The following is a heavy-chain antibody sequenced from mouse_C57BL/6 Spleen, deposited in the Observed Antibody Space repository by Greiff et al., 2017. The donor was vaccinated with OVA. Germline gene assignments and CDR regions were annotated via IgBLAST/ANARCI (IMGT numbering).Heavy chain of an antibody. J-gene: IGHJ4*01. Sequence: AMLVESGPGLVAPSQSLSITCTVSGFSLTSYGVDWVRQSPGKGLEWLGVIWGVGSTNYNSALKSRLSISKDNSKSQVFLKMNSLQTDDTAMYYCASRDYGSSYGAMDYWGQGTSVTVSS. V-gene: IGHV2-6*01. D-gene: IGHD1-1*01. CDR3: ASRDYGSSYGAMDY. CDR1: GFSLTSYG. CDR2: IWGVGST.